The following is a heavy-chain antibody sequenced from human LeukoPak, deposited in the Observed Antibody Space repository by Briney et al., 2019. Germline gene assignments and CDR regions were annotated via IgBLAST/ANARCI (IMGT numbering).Heavy chain of an antibody. Sequence: RGGSLRLSCAVSGYIFSDHYIDWVRQAPGKGLEWVGHTKNKADNFATEYAASVKGGFTISRDDSRNSVFLQMNSLKTDDTAVYYCTRWRSGISDWGQGTLVTVSS. CDR3: TRWRSGISD. D-gene: IGHD3-3*01. J-gene: IGHJ4*02. CDR2: TKNKADNFAT. V-gene: IGHV3-72*01. CDR1: GYIFSDHY.